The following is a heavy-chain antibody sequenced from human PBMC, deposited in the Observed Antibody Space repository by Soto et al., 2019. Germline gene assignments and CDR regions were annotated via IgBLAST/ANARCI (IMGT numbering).Heavy chain of an antibody. CDR3: ARDGVIYYYDSSGPYGMDV. D-gene: IGHD3-22*01. CDR1: GYTFTSYG. J-gene: IGHJ6*02. V-gene: IGHV1-18*01. Sequence: GASVKVSCKASGYTFTSYGISWVRQAPGQGLEWMGWISTFNSHTDYAQKVQGRVAMTTDRSTGTAYMELRSLRSDDTAVYYCARDGVIYYYDSSGPYGMDVWGQGTTVTVSS. CDR2: ISTFNSHT.